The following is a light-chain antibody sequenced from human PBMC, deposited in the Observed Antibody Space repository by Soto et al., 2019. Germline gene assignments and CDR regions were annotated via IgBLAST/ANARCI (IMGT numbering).Light chain of an antibody. CDR1: QSLLHSDGKTY. V-gene: IGKV2-29*03. Sequence: ILMTQTQLSLSIIPGQTASISCKSSQSLLHSDGKTYFYWYVQKAGQAPQPLIYEVSNRFSGVPERFSGSGSRTDFTLKISRVEADDVGIYYCMQAIDIPWTFGQGTKVDI. J-gene: IGKJ1*01. CDR3: MQAIDIPWT. CDR2: EVS.